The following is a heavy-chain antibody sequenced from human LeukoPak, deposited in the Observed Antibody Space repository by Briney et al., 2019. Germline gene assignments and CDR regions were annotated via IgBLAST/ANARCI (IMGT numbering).Heavy chain of an antibody. CDR2: ISYDGIDK. CDR1: GFTFSHYA. Sequence: GRSLRLSCAASGFTFSHYAVHWVRQVAGKGLEWVAGISYDGIDKYYPNSVEGRFIISRDNSKNTLFLQMNSLRAEDTAVYYCAREPRWLVENSSGYYASRTRVQNAFDIWGQGTMVTVSS. CDR3: AREPRWLVENSSGYYASRTRVQNAFDI. D-gene: IGHD3-22*01. J-gene: IGHJ3*02. V-gene: IGHV3-30*04.